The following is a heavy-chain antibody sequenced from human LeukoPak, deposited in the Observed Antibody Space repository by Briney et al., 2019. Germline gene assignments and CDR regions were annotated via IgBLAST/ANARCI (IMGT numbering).Heavy chain of an antibody. Sequence: GGSLRLSCVASGFTFNTYAMTWVRQASGKGLEWVSSISTSSSYIYYADSVKGRFTISRDNAKNSLHLQMNSLRAEDTAVYYCARFATYGSGTYAFDYWGQGTLVTVSS. J-gene: IGHJ4*02. V-gene: IGHV3-21*01. CDR3: ARFATYGSGTYAFDY. CDR1: GFTFNTYA. D-gene: IGHD3-10*01. CDR2: ISTSSSYI.